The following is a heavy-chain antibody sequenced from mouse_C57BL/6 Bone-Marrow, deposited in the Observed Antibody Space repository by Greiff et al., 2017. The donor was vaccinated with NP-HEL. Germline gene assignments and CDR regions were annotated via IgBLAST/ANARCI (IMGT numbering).Heavy chain of an antibody. CDR3: ARRGVPIYYGYPYAMDY. V-gene: IGHV1-39*01. D-gene: IGHD2-2*01. Sequence: EVKLMESGPELVKPGASVKISCKASGYSFTDYNMNWVKQSNGKSLEWIGVINPNYGTTSYNQKFKGKATLTVDQSSSTAYMQLNSLTSEDSAVYYCARRGVPIYYGYPYAMDYWGQGTSVTVSS. CDR2: INPNYGTT. J-gene: IGHJ4*01. CDR1: GYSFTDYN.